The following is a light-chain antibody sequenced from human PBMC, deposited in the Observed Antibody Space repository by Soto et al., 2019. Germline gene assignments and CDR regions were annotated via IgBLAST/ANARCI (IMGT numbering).Light chain of an antibody. Sequence: DIQMTQSPSTLSASVGDRVTITFRSSQSISCWLAWYQQKPGKAPKLLIYKASSLESGVPSRFRGSGYGTEFTLTISSLQPDDFATYYCQQYNSYPTFGGGTKVDIK. CDR1: QSISCW. CDR2: KAS. J-gene: IGKJ4*01. CDR3: QQYNSYPT. V-gene: IGKV1-5*03.